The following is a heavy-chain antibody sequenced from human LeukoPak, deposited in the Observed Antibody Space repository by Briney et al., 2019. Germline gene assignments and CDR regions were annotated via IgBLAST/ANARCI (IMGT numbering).Heavy chain of an antibody. CDR1: GYTFTGYY. J-gene: IGHJ4*02. V-gene: IGHV1-2*02. Sequence: ASVKVSCKASGYTFTGYYMHWVRQAPGQGLEWMGWINPNSGGTNYAQKFQGRVTMTRDTSISTAYMELSRLRSDDAAVYYCARGRYCSSTSCPDTNFDYWGQGTLVTVSS. CDR3: ARGRYCSSTSCPDTNFDY. CDR2: INPNSGGT. D-gene: IGHD2-2*01.